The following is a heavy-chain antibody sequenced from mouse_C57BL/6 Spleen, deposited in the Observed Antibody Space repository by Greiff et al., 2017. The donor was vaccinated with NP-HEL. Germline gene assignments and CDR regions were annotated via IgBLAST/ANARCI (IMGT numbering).Heavy chain of an antibody. D-gene: IGHD1-1*01. V-gene: IGHV1-82*01. Sequence: QVQLKESGPELVKPGASVKISCKASGYAFSSSWMNWVKQRPGKGLEWIGRIYPGDGDTNYNGKFKGKATLTADKSSSTAYMQLSSLTSEDSAVYFCAREAYYYGRDRYFDVWGTGTTVTVSS. CDR1: GYAFSSSW. CDR3: AREAYYYGRDRYFDV. CDR2: IYPGDGDT. J-gene: IGHJ1*03.